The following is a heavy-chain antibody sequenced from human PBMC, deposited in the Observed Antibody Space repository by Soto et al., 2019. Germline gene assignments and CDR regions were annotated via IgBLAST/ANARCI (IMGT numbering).Heavy chain of an antibody. V-gene: IGHV1-8*02. J-gene: IGHJ4*02. CDR1: GDNLYSFD. CDR3: VGGNFRY. Sequence: ASVKDSGKASGDNLYSFDINWVGQATGHWHEWMGWMNPKSGNTGYAQELRGRVTMTRNSSNSTAYMELTSLTSDDTGVYYCVGGNFRYWGQGTLVTVSS. CDR2: MNPKSGNT.